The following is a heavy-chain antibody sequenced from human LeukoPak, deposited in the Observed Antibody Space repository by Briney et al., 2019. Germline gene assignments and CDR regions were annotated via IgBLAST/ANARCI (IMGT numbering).Heavy chain of an antibody. CDR3: AKDLHEIAADY. CDR2: IEGDGITT. J-gene: IGHJ4*02. Sequence: GGSLRLSCEASGFTFSSFWMHWVRQAPGKGLVWVARIEGDGITTNYADPAKGRFTVSRDNAKNTVYLQMNSLRAEDTAVYYCAKDLHEIAADYWGQGTLVTVAS. D-gene: IGHD2-21*01. V-gene: IGHV3-74*01. CDR1: GFTFSSFW.